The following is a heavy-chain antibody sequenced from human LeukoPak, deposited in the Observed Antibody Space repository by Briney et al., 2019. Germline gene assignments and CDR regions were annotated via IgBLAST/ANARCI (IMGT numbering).Heavy chain of an antibody. CDR3: VRALMGTSDH. J-gene: IGHJ4*02. D-gene: IGHD7-27*01. V-gene: IGHV3-74*01. CDR2: INSDGSIT. CDR1: GFTLSRFW. Sequence: PGGSLRLSCAASGFTLSRFWMHWVRQAPGKGLVWVSHINSDGSITSYADSVKGRFTISRDNAKNTLYLQMNSLRAEDTAVYYCVRALMGTSDHWGQGSLVTVSS.